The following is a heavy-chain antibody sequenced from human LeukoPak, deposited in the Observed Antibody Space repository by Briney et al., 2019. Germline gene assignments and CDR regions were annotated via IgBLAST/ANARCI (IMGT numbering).Heavy chain of an antibody. V-gene: IGHV3-23*01. D-gene: IGHD1-26*01. CDR3: AKLSGSDPADY. J-gene: IGHJ4*02. CDR1: GFAFSSSA. Sequence: PGGSLRLSCAASGFAFSSSAMSWVRQAPGKGLEWVSAISRSSGTYYADSVKGRFTISRDNSKNTLYLQMSSLRVEDTALYYCAKLSGSDPADYWGQGTLVTVSS. CDR2: ISRSSGT.